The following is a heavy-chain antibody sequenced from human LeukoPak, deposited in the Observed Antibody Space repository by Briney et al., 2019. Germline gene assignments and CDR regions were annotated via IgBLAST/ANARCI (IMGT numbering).Heavy chain of an antibody. J-gene: IGHJ3*02. CDR2: IYYSGST. V-gene: IGHV4-59*01. CDR3: ARGSIAARNDAFDI. CDR1: GGSISSYY. D-gene: IGHD6-6*01. Sequence: SETLSLICTVSGGSISSYYWSWIRQPPGKGLEWIGYIYYSGSTNYNPSLKSRVTISVDTSKNQFSLKLSSVTAADTAVYYCARGSIAARNDAFDIWGQGTIVTVSS.